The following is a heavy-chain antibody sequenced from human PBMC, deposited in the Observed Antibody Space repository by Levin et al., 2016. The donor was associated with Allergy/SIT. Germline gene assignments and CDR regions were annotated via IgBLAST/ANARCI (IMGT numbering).Heavy chain of an antibody. CDR1: GYTFIGYY. CDR3: ARGLAEDWLDP. V-gene: IGHV1-2*02. Sequence: ASVKVSCKASGYTFIGYYIHWVRQAPGQGLEWMGWINPNTGGTNYAQKFQGRVTLTRDTSISTADMELSRLKSDDTAVYFCARGLAEDWLDPWGQGTLVTVSS. CDR2: INPNTGGT. J-gene: IGHJ5*02.